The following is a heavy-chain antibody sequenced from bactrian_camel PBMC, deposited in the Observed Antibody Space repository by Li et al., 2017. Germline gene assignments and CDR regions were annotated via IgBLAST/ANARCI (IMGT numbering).Heavy chain of an antibody. CDR1: GTMFSTCE. CDR3: AADCPEGRIESTVTPGGFGFGY. Sequence: VQLVESGGASVQAGGSLKLSCTISGTMFSTCEMAWFRQAPGKEREGVSCLSKSGTGPYYAESVKGRFTISRDNAKYTVYLQMNNLEPEDSAMYYCAADCPEGRIESTVTPGGFGFGYWGQGTQVTVS. CDR2: LSKSGTGP. D-gene: IGHD6*01. V-gene: IGHV3-3*01. J-gene: IGHJ6*01.